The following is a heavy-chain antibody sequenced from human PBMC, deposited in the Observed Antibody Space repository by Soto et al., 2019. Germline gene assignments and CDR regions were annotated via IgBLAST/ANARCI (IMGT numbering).Heavy chain of an antibody. CDR1: GGSISSGGYS. CDR2: MYHSGST. Sequence: PSETLSLTCAVSGGSISSGGYSWSWIRQPPGKGLEWIGYMYHSGSTYYNPSLKSRVTISIDRSKNQFSLQLNSVTPEDTAVYYCARVGYSSGWSNPYFDYWGQGTLVTVSS. V-gene: IGHV4-30-2*01. J-gene: IGHJ4*02. D-gene: IGHD6-19*01. CDR3: ARVGYSSGWSNPYFDY.